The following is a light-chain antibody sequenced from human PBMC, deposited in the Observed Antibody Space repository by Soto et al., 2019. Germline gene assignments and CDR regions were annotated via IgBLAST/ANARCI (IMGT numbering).Light chain of an antibody. J-gene: IGKJ5*01. Sequence: EIVMTQSPATLSVSPCETATLCCRASHRVSSYLAWYQQKPGQAPRLLIYDASNRATGIPARFSGSGSGTDFTLTISSLEPEDFAVYYCQQRSNWPPSFGQGTRLEIK. V-gene: IGKV3-11*01. CDR1: HRVSSY. CDR3: QQRSNWPPS. CDR2: DAS.